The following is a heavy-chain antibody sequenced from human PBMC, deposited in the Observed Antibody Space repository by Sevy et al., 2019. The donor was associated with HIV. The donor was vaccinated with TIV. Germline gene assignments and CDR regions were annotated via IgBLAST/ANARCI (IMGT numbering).Heavy chain of an antibody. CDR2: ISSSSSYT. D-gene: IGHD3-9*01. V-gene: IGHV3-11*06. J-gene: IGHJ5*02. CDR1: GFTFSDYY. CDR3: ARDFGVNFEEIFLFDP. Sequence: GGSLRLSCAASGFTFSDYYMSWIRQAPGKGLEWVSYISSSSSYTNYADSVKGRFTISRDNAKNSLHLQMNSLRAEDTAVYYCARDFGVNFEEIFLFDPWGQGTLVTVSS.